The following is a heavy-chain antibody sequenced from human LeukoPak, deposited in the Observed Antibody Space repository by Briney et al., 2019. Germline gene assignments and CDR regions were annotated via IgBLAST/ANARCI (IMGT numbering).Heavy chain of an antibody. J-gene: IGHJ6*02. CDR3: ARGHRPGIAVTDYYYYGMDV. V-gene: IGHV3-30-3*01. CDR2: ISYDGSNK. Sequence: GGSLRLSCAASGFTFSSYAIHWVRQAPGKGLEWVAVISYDGSNKYYADSVKGRFTISRDNSKNTLYLQMNSLRAEDTAVYYCARGHRPGIAVTDYYYYGMDVWGQGTTVTVSS. D-gene: IGHD6-19*01. CDR1: GFTFSSYA.